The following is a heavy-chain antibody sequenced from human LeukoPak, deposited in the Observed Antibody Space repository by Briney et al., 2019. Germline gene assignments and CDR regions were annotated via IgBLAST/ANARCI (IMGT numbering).Heavy chain of an antibody. CDR1: GFRFSSYS. Sequence: GGSLRLSCAVSGFRFSSYSMNWVRQAPGKGLEWVSSISTSSSYIYYADSVKGRFTISRDNSKNTLYLQMNSLRAEDTAVYYCARQIGGGWSFDYWGQGTLVTVSS. V-gene: IGHV3-21*01. CDR3: ARQIGGGWSFDY. J-gene: IGHJ4*02. D-gene: IGHD6-19*01. CDR2: ISTSSSYI.